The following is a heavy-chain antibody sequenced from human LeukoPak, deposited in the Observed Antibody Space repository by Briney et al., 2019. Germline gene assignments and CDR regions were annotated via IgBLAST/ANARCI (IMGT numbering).Heavy chain of an antibody. CDR2: ISYDGSNK. CDR1: GFTFTNAW. CDR3: AKMTTANYGGVFDY. D-gene: IGHD4-4*01. J-gene: IGHJ4*02. V-gene: IGHV3-30*18. Sequence: GGSLRLSCAASGFTFTNAWMNWVRQAPGKGLEWVAVISYDGSNKYYADSVKGRFTISRDNSKNTLYLQMNSLRAEDTAVYYCAKMTTANYGGVFDYWGQGTLVTVSS.